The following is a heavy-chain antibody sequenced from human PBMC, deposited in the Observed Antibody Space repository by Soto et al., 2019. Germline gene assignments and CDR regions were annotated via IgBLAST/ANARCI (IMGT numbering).Heavy chain of an antibody. J-gene: IGHJ4*02. D-gene: IGHD3-10*01. CDR2: INPILSMS. CDR3: ASSYGSGYRAFDY. Sequence: QVQLVQSGAEVRKPGSSVKVSCKASGDTFSFYSIHWVRQAPGLGLEWMGRINPILSMSNYAQRSQGRVTMTADKSTSTAYMKLSGLRSEDTAIYYCASSYGSGYRAFDYWGQGALVTVSS. V-gene: IGHV1-69*02. CDR1: GDTFSFYS.